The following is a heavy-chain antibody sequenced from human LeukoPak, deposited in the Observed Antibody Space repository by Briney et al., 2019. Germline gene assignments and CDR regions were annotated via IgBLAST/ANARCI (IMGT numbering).Heavy chain of an antibody. Sequence: SETLSLTCTVSGGSISSGDYYWSWIRQPPGKGLEWIGYIYYSGSTNYNPSLKSRVTISVDTSKNQFSLKLSSVTAADTAVYYCAREVEAPRGQWYFDLWGRGTLVTVSS. V-gene: IGHV4-61*08. D-gene: IGHD1-26*01. J-gene: IGHJ2*01. CDR1: GGSISSGDYY. CDR2: IYYSGST. CDR3: AREVEAPRGQWYFDL.